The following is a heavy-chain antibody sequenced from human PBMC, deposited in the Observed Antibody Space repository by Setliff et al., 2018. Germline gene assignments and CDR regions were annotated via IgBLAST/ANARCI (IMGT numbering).Heavy chain of an antibody. J-gene: IGHJ5*02. D-gene: IGHD3-10*01. CDR2: INAGTGNT. V-gene: IGHV1-3*01. CDR1: GYTFTNYA. Sequence: ASVKVSCKASGYTFTNYAMHWVRQAPGQRLEWMGWINAGTGNTKYSQKFQGRVTITGDTSASTAYMELSSLRSEDTAVYYCARLGRGVSFDPWGQGTLVTVSS. CDR3: ARLGRGVSFDP.